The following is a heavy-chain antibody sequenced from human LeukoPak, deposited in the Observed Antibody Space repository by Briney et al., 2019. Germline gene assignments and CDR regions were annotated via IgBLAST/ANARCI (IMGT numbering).Heavy chain of an antibody. Sequence: GGSLRLSCAASGFTFSSYSMNWVRQAPGKGLEWVSSISSSSSYIYYADSVKGRFTISRDNSKNTLYLQMNSLRAEDTAVYYCARDSEWGYFDYWGQGTLVTVSS. D-gene: IGHD1-26*01. V-gene: IGHV3-21*04. CDR3: ARDSEWGYFDY. CDR2: ISSSSSYI. CDR1: GFTFSSYS. J-gene: IGHJ4*02.